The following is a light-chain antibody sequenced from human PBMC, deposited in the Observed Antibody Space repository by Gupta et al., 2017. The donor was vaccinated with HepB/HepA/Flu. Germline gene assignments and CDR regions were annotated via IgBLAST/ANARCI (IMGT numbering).Light chain of an antibody. Sequence: EIVLTQSPRTPSLSPGERATLSCRASQSVSSSYLAWYQQKPGQAPRLLIYCASSRATGIPDRFSGSGSGTDFTLTISSLEPEDFAVYYCQQYGSSPQLTFGQGTKVEIK. J-gene: IGKJ1*01. CDR3: QQYGSSPQLT. CDR2: CAS. V-gene: IGKV3-20*01. CDR1: QSVSSSY.